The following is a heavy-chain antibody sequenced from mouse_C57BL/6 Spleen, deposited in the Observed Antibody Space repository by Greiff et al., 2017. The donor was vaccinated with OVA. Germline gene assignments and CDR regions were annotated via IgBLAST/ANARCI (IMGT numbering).Heavy chain of an antibody. CDR3: AREGPYSNYYFDY. CDR2: INPNNGGT. CDR1: GYTFTDYY. J-gene: IGHJ2*01. D-gene: IGHD2-5*01. Sequence: EVKVQQSGPELVKPGASVKISCKASGYTFTDYYMNWVKQSHGKSLEWIGDINPNNGGTSYNQKFKGKATLTVDKSSSTAYMELRSLTSEDSAVYYCAREGPYSNYYFDYWGQGTTLTVSS. V-gene: IGHV1-26*01.